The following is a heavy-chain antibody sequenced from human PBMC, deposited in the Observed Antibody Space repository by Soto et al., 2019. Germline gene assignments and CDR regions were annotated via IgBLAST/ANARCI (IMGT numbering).Heavy chain of an antibody. V-gene: IGHV4-39*01. D-gene: IGHD1-26*01. Sequence: PAVTIPHTWTIAGGAISSSGNYWGWVRQTPGQGLEWIGNIYYRGNTHYSPSLKSRVTISVDTSRNQFSLQLRSVTAAETAVDYCVRGGSSPDVYVDLGGKGTV. CDR1: GGAISSSGNY. CDR2: IYYRGNT. CDR3: VRGGSSPDVYVDL. J-gene: IGHJ4*02.